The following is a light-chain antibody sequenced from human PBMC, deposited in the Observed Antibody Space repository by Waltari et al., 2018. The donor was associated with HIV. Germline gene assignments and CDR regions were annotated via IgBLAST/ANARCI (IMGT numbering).Light chain of an antibody. Sequence: QSALTQPPSASGSPGQSVTISCTGTSSDVGGYNYVSWYQQHPGKAPKLMIYQVNKRPSVVPARFSGTKSGNRASLTVSGLQAEDEADYYCSSFAGSNNLMVFGGGTKLTVL. CDR1: SSDVGGYNY. J-gene: IGLJ2*01. CDR2: QVN. V-gene: IGLV2-8*01. CDR3: SSFAGSNNLMV.